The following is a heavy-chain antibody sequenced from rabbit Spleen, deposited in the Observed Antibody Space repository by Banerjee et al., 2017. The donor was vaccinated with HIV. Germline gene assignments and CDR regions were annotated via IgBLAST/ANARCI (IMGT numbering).Heavy chain of an antibody. J-gene: IGHJ6*01. CDR3: ARDSATSFSTYGMDL. CDR2: IDIGSSGTT. Sequence: QSLEESGGDLVKPGASLTLTCTASGFSFSSSYYMCWVRQAPGKGLEWIACIDIGSSGTTYYASWAKGRFTISKTSSTTVTLQMNSLTAVDTATYFCARDSATSFSTYGMDLWGQGTLVTVS. D-gene: IGHD1-1*01. CDR1: GFSFSSSYY. V-gene: IGHV1S40*01.